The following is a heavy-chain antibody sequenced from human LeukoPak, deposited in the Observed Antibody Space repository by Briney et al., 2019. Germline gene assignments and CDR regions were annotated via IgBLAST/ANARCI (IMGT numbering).Heavy chain of an antibody. CDR3: AKRLNRAGAFDI. CDR2: INPSGGST. D-gene: IGHD6-25*01. Sequence: GASVKVSCKASGYTFTSYYMHWVRQAPGQGLEWMGIINPSGGSTSYAQKFQGRVTMTRDTSISTAYMELSRLRSDDTAVYYCAKRLNRAGAFDIWGQGTMVTVSS. V-gene: IGHV1-46*03. CDR1: GYTFTSYY. J-gene: IGHJ3*02.